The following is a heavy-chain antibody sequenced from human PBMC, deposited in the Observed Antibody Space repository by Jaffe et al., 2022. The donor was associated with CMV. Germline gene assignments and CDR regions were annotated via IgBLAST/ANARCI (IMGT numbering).Heavy chain of an antibody. CDR3: ARGNRPYYPTFYGWYFDF. D-gene: IGHD3-10*01. Sequence: QVQLVQSGAELQKPGASVKISCQTSGYTFNNYYLHWLRQAPGQGLEWMAVINPTDGQTTYAQKFQGKVTVTRDRSASTLYMELSSLTSEDAAVYFCARGNRPYYPTFYGWYFDFWGQGTLVTVSS. CDR2: INPTDGQT. J-gene: IGHJ4*02. V-gene: IGHV1-46*02. CDR1: GYTFNNYY.